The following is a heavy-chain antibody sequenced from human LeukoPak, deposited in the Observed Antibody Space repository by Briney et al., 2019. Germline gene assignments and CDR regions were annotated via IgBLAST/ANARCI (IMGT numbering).Heavy chain of an antibody. D-gene: IGHD3-10*01. Sequence: SETLSLTCAVYGGSFSGYYWSWIRQPPGKGLEWIGEINHSGSTNYNPSLKSRVTISVDTSKNQFSLKLSSVTAADTAVYYCARGGLRITMVRGVPRYWYFDLWGRGTLVTVSS. CDR2: INHSGST. CDR1: GGSFSGYY. CDR3: ARGGLRITMVRGVPRYWYFDL. J-gene: IGHJ2*01. V-gene: IGHV4-34*01.